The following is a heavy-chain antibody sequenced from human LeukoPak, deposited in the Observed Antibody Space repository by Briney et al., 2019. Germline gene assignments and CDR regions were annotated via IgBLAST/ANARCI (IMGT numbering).Heavy chain of an antibody. V-gene: IGHV4-4*02. D-gene: IGHD4-23*01. J-gene: IGHJ6*03. CDR3: ARGGNYGGKRYYYYMDV. Sequence: TSETLSLTCAVSGGSISSSNWWSWVRQPPGKGLEWIGEIYHSGSTNYNPSLKSRVTISVDKSKNQFSLKLSSVTAADTAVYYCARGGNYGGKRYYYYMDVWGKGTTVTVSS. CDR2: IYHSGST. CDR1: GGSISSSNW.